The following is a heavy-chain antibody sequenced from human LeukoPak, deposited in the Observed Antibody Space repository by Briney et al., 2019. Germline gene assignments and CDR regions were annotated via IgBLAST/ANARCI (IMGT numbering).Heavy chain of an antibody. Sequence: PGGSLSLPCAPSGFTFSSYSMNWVRQAPGKGREWVASISRSSSYIYYADSVKSRFTISRDNAKNSLYLQMNSLRAEDTAVCYCAREGLWFGELTPHYYYYMDVWGKGTTVTVSS. V-gene: IGHV3-21*01. CDR2: ISRSSSYI. J-gene: IGHJ6*03. D-gene: IGHD3-10*01. CDR3: AREGLWFGELTPHYYYYMDV. CDR1: GFTFSSYS.